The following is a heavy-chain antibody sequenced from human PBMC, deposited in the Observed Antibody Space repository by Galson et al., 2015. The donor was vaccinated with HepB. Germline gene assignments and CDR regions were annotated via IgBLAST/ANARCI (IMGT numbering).Heavy chain of an antibody. J-gene: IGHJ3*02. D-gene: IGHD5-12*01. CDR1: GYTFTSYG. CDR2: TSAYNGNT. CDR3: ARASVDNTKGAAFDI. Sequence: SVKVSCKASGYTFTSYGISWVRQAPGQGLEWMGWTSAYNGNTNYAQKLQGRVTMTTDTSTSTAYMELRSLRSDDTAVYYCARASVDNTKGAAFDIWGQGTMVTVSS. V-gene: IGHV1-18*01.